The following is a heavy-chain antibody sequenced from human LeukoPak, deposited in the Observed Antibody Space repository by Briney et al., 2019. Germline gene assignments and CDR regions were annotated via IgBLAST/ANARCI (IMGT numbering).Heavy chain of an antibody. CDR1: GYSWTSYW. CDR2: IYPGYSRT. V-gene: IGHV5-51*01. D-gene: IGHD5-18*01. J-gene: IGHJ5*02. Sequence: GESLKISCEGSGYSWTSYWIGWVRQTPGKGLEWMWVIYPGYSRTRYNPSFEGQVTISADKSINTAYLQWSSLKASDTAMYYCACREFYSPWPGPWGQGTLVTVSS. CDR3: ACREFYSPWPGP.